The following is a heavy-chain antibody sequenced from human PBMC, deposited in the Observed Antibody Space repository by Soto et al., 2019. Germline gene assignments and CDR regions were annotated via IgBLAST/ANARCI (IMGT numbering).Heavy chain of an antibody. CDR1: GGSFSGYY. CDR3: AGGRDILVRGVMNWFDP. V-gene: IGHV4-34*01. D-gene: IGHD3-10*01. J-gene: IGHJ5*02. Sequence: QVQLQQWGAGLLKSSETLSLTCAVYGGSFSGYYWNWLRQPPGEGLEWIGKSDQSGSTNYNPSLKCRVTMSVDASRSQFSLKLTSVTAMDTVVYYRAGGRDILVRGVMNWFDPWGQGTLVTVSS. CDR2: SDQSGST.